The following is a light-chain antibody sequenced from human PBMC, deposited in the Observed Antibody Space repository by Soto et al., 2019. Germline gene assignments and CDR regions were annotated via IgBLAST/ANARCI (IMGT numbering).Light chain of an antibody. CDR2: AAS. CDR3: QHADSFPLIT. J-gene: IGKJ5*01. V-gene: IGKV1-12*01. Sequence: DSQMTHSPSSVSASVGERVTIACLSSEDISTWLAWYQQKPWKAPKLLIYAASSLQSGVPSRFSGSGSGTDFTLTISSLQPEDFATYYCQHADSFPLITFGQGTRLEIK. CDR1: EDISTW.